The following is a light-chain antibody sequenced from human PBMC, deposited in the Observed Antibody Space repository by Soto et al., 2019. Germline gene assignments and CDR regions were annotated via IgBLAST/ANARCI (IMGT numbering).Light chain of an antibody. Sequence: EIVLTQSPGTLSLSPGERATLSCRASQSVSSNYLAWYQQKPGQAPRLLIHGASSRATGIPDRFSGSGSGTDFTLTISRLEPEDFAVYYWQQYGSSPRTFGQGTKVEIK. J-gene: IGKJ1*01. CDR3: QQYGSSPRT. V-gene: IGKV3-20*01. CDR1: QSVSSNY. CDR2: GAS.